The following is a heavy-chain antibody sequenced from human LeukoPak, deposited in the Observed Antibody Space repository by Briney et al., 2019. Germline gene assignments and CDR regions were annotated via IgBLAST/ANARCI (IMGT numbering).Heavy chain of an antibody. D-gene: IGHD3-22*01. Sequence: SETLSLTCTVSGGSISSYYWSWIRHPPGKGLKWIGHIYYSGSTNYNPSLKSRVTISVDTSKNRFSLKLSSVTAADKAVYYCARDASPYFYYDSSGYSGYYMDVWGKGTTVTVSS. V-gene: IGHV4-59*01. CDR2: IYYSGST. CDR1: GGSISSYY. CDR3: ARDASPYFYYDSSGYSGYYMDV. J-gene: IGHJ6*03.